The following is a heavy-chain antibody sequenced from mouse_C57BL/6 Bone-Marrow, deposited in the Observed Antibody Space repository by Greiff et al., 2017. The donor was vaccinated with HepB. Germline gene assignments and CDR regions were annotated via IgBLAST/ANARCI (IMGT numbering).Heavy chain of an antibody. CDR2: IYPGSGST. D-gene: IGHD1-1*01. CDR1: GYTFTSYW. J-gene: IGHJ4*01. CDR3: ARGYYGSSFYYAMDY. V-gene: IGHV1-55*01. Sequence: QVQLQQPGAELVKPGASVKVSCKASGYTFTSYWMHWVKQRPGQGLEWIGDIYPGSGSTNYNEKFKSKATLTVDTSSSTAYMQLSSLTSEDSAVYYCARGYYGSSFYYAMDYWGQGTSVTVSS.